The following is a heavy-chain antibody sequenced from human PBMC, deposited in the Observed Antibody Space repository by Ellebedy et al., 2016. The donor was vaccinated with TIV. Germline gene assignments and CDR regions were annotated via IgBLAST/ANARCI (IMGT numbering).Heavy chain of an antibody. CDR1: GFTFSSYA. CDR2: ISYDGSNK. Sequence: GESLKISXAASGFTFSSYAMHWVRQAPGKGLEWVAVISYDGSNKYYADSVKGQFTISRDNSKNTLYLQMNSLRAEDTAVYYCARDGDYYYYGMDVWGQGTTVTVSS. D-gene: IGHD3-10*01. CDR3: ARDGDYYYYGMDV. V-gene: IGHV3-30-3*01. J-gene: IGHJ6*02.